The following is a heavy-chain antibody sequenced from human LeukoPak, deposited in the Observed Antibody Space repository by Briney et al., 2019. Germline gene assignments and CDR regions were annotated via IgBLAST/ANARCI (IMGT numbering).Heavy chain of an antibody. J-gene: IGHJ6*02. CDR1: GGSISSSSYY. D-gene: IGHD5-12*01. CDR2: IYYSGST. Sequence: SETLSLTCTVSGGSISSSSYYWGWIRQPPGKGLEWIGSIYYSGSTYYNPSLKSRVTISVDTSKNQFSLKLSSVTAADTAVYYCARAGDFGIVAYVRDRYYYYGMDVWGQGTTVTVSS. CDR3: ARAGDFGIVAYVRDRYYYYGMDV. V-gene: IGHV4-39*07.